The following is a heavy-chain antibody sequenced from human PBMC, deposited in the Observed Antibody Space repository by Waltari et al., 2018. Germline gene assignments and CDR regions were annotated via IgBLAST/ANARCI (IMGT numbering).Heavy chain of an antibody. CDR3: ARGITKGFES. J-gene: IGHJ4*02. D-gene: IGHD3-10*01. Sequence: EVQLVESGGGLVKPGGSLRLSCVPSGFTFSPSNMNWVRQAPGKGRDWLTSITGYDHVDFLDSLKGRFTISRDNVKQTVYLQMDGLTSADTAVYYCARGITKGFESWGQGTLVTVSP. CDR1: GFTFSPSN. V-gene: IGHV3-21*02. CDR2: ITGYDHVD.